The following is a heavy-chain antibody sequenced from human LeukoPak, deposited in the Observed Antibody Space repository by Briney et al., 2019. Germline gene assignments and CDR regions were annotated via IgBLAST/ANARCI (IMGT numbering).Heavy chain of an antibody. D-gene: IGHD3-22*01. CDR2: IWSDGSNK. J-gene: IGHJ4*02. V-gene: IGHV3-33*08. CDR3: TSGSGYYYGSLDY. CDR1: GFTFSSYA. Sequence: GGSLRLSCAASGFTFSSYAMHWVRQAPGKGLEWVAVIWSDGSNKYYADSVKGRFTISRDNSKNTLYLQMNSLRAEDTAVYYCTSGSGYYYGSLDYWGQGALVTVSS.